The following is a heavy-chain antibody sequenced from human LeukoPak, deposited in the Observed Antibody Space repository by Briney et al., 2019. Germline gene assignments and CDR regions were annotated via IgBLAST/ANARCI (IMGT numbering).Heavy chain of an antibody. Sequence: PSETLSLTCTVSSGSISTSNYYWGWIRQPPGKGLEWVGYIYYTGSTNHNPSIKSRVTISVDTSKNQFSLKLSSVTAADTAVYYCARVVYSGYDFRGAMDVWGKGTTVTVSS. J-gene: IGHJ6*03. V-gene: IGHV4-61*05. CDR3: ARVVYSGYDFRGAMDV. D-gene: IGHD5-12*01. CDR1: SGSISTSNYY. CDR2: IYYTGST.